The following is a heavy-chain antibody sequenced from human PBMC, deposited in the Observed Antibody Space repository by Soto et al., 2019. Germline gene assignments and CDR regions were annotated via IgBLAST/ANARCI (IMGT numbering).Heavy chain of an antibody. CDR3: ARERTEIGELSLSHYYFDY. CDR2: IIPILGIA. CDR1: GGTFSSYT. V-gene: IGHV1-69*04. Sequence: ASVKVSCKASGGTFSSYTISWVRQAPGQGLEWMGRIIPILGIANYAQKFQGRVTITADKSTSTAYMELSSLRSEDTAVYYCARERTEIGELSLSHYYFDYWGQGTLVTVSS. J-gene: IGHJ4*02. D-gene: IGHD3-16*02.